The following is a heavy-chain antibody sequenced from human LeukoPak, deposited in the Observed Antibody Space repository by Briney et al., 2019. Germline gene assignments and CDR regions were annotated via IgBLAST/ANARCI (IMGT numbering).Heavy chain of an antibody. CDR3: ARDFSSSSTVYYYYYMDV. CDR1: GGSISSRTYY. CDR2: IYYSGTT. D-gene: IGHD6-6*01. Sequence: PSETLSLTCTVSGGSISSRTYYWGWIRQPPGKGLEWIGTIYYSGTTYYHPSLKSRVTISLDTSKNQFSLKLSSVTAADTAIYYCARDFSSSSTVYYYYYMDVWGKGTTVTVSS. J-gene: IGHJ6*03. V-gene: IGHV4-39*07.